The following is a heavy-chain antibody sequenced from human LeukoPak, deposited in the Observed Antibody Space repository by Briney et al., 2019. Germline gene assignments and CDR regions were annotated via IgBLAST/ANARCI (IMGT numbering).Heavy chain of an antibody. CDR1: GFTFDDYA. J-gene: IGHJ3*02. CDR3: AKDEAAALGTNAFDI. CDR2: ISWNSGSI. D-gene: IGHD6-13*01. Sequence: GGSLRLSCAASGFTFDDYAMHWVRQAPGKGLEWVSGISWNSGSIGYADSVKGRFNISRDNAKKSLYLQMNSLRAEDMALYYCAKDEAAALGTNAFDIWGQGTMVTVSS. V-gene: IGHV3-9*03.